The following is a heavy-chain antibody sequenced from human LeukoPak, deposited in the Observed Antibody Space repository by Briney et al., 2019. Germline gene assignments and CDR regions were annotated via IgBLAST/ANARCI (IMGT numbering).Heavy chain of an antibody. Sequence: GGSLRLSWAASGYPFSSYRMNWARKAPWKGLEWVASIDHNGNVNYYVDPVKGRFTISGDNAKNSLYLQMSNLRAEDTAVYFCARAGGLDVWGQGATVTVSS. V-gene: IGHV3-7*03. CDR2: IDHNGNVN. CDR1: GYPFSSYR. CDR3: ARAGGLDV. J-gene: IGHJ6*02.